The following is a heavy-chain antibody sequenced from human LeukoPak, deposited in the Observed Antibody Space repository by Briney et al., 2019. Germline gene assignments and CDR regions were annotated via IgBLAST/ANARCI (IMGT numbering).Heavy chain of an antibody. CDR2: IYSGGIT. J-gene: IGHJ2*01. CDR1: GFIVSSNY. CDR3: ARADGYSFALGLENWFFDL. D-gene: IGHD5-18*01. V-gene: IGHV3-53*01. Sequence: SGGSLRLSCAASGFIVSSNYMSWVRQAPGKGLEWVSDIYSGGITYYADSVKGRFTISRDNSKNTLYLQMNSLRAEDTAVYYCARADGYSFALGLENWFFDLWGRGTLVTVSS.